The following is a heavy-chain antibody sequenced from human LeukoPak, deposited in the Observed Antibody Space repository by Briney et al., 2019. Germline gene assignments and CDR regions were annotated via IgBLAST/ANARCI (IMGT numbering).Heavy chain of an antibody. CDR3: ARDGAPYGSSSPGEYYFDY. Sequence: ASVKVSCKASGYTFTSYGISWVRQAPGQGLEWMGWISAYNGNTNYAQKLQGRVTMTRDTSTSTVYMELSSLKSEDTAVYYCARDGAPYGSSSPGEYYFDYWGQGTLVTVSS. V-gene: IGHV1-18*01. CDR1: GYTFTSYG. J-gene: IGHJ4*02. CDR2: ISAYNGNT. D-gene: IGHD6-6*01.